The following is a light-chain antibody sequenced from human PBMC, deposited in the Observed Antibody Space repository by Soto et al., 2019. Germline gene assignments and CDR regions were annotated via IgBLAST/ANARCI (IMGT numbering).Light chain of an antibody. J-gene: IGKJ1*01. CDR3: QQYNSYSLT. Sequence: DIQMTQSPSTLSASVGDRVTITCRASQSISSWLAWYQQKPGKAPKLLIYDASSLESGVPSRISGSGSGTEFTLTIISLQPDDFATYYCQQYNSYSLTFGQGTKVDIK. V-gene: IGKV1-5*01. CDR1: QSISSW. CDR2: DAS.